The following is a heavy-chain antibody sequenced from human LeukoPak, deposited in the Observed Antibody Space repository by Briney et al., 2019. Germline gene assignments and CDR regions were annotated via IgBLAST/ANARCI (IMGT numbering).Heavy chain of an antibody. CDR2: VTGETNT. D-gene: IGHD1-1*01. CDR3: ATTVQATGQSFY. CDR1: GVTPFSHYW. Sequence: PGGSLRLSCAASGVTPFSHYWIHWVRQAPGKGLERISHVTGETNTRYADSVKGRFTISRDNAKNTVYLQMNGLRVEDTAVYYCATTVQATGQSFYWGQGAPVTVSP. J-gene: IGHJ4*02. V-gene: IGHV3-74*01.